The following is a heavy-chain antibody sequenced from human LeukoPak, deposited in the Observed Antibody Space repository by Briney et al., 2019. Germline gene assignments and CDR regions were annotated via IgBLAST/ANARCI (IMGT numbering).Heavy chain of an antibody. D-gene: IGHD2-21*02. CDR2: ISPSDGST. CDR1: RCTFTSYL. CDR3: ARGASDFYFDY. Sequence: ASVKVSCKASRCTFTSYLIQWVRQPPGHGLEGMGIISPSDGSTIYAQKFQGRVTMTRDTSTSTVYIELSSLRSEDTAVYFCARGASDFYFDYWGQGTLVTVSS. V-gene: IGHV1-46*01. J-gene: IGHJ4*02.